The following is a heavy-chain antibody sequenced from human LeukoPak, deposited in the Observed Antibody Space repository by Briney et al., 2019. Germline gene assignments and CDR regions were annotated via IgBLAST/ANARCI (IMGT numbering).Heavy chain of an antibody. CDR2: IYTSAST. Sequence: ASLRPSWAAAEFSSSTYARSWIRQPAGKGLEWIGRIYTSASTNYNPSLKSRVTISADTSKNQFSLKLSSVTAADTAVYYCASWIPVHYYFDYWGQGTLVTVSS. J-gene: IGHJ4*02. D-gene: IGHD5-18*01. V-gene: IGHV4-4*07. CDR1: EFSSSTYA. CDR3: ASWIPVHYYFDY.